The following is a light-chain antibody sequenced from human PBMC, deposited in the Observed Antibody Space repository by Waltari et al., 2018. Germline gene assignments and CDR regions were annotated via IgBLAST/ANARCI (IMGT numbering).Light chain of an antibody. CDR3: QQHNTNPWT. Sequence: DIQMTQSPSSLSASVGDRVTITCRASQDISNSLAWFQQRPGKAPKLLIYRASMLQGWVPSRFSGSGSGTDFTLTINSLQPEDFATYTCQQHNTNPWTFGQGTRWRSN. CDR2: RAS. V-gene: IGKV1-16*01. CDR1: QDISNS. J-gene: IGKJ1*01.